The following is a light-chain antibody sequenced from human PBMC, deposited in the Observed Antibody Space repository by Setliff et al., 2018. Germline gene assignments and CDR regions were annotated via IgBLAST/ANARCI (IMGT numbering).Light chain of an antibody. V-gene: IGLV2-14*01. CDR2: EVT. J-gene: IGLJ1*01. CDR1: SRDVGGYNF. CDR3: SAYTSSSTYV. Sequence: QSVLAQPAAVSGSPGQSIAISCTGTSRDVGGYNFVSWYQHHPDKAPKLLIYEVTNRPSGISNRFSGSKSGNSASLIISGLQAEDEADYYCSAYTSSSTYVFGTGTRSPS.